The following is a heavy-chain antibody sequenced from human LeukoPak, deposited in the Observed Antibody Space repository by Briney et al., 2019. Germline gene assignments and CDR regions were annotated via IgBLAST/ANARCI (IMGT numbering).Heavy chain of an antibody. Sequence: GGSLRLSCAASGFTFSAYSMNWVRQAPGKGLEWVSYISRSSGNKHYADSVKGRFTISRDTGKNSLYLQMNSLRAEDTAVYYCARLASGSYPNYFDYWGQGILVTVSS. D-gene: IGHD1-26*01. CDR3: ARLASGSYPNYFDY. CDR2: ISRSSGNK. J-gene: IGHJ4*02. V-gene: IGHV3-48*01. CDR1: GFTFSAYS.